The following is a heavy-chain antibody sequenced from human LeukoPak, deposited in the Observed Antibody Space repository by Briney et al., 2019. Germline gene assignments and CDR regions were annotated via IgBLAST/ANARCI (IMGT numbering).Heavy chain of an antibody. V-gene: IGHV3-21*01. D-gene: IGHD1-26*01. J-gene: IGHJ4*02. CDR1: GFTFSTYN. CDR3: ARDLLGWELHYFDY. CDR2: ISGSSSYI. Sequence: GGSLRLSCAASGFTFSTYNMNWVRQAPGKGLEWVSSISGSSSYIYYADSVKGRFSISRDNAKNSLYLQMNSLRAEDTAVYYCARDLLGWELHYFDYWGQGTLVTVSS.